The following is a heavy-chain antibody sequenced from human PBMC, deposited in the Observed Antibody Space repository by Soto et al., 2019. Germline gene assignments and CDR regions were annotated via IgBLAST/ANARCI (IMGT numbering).Heavy chain of an antibody. V-gene: IGHV3-33*01. CDR3: ARPPYYYDSSGYYPY. Sequence: PGGSLRLSCAASGFTFSSYGMHWVRQAPGKGLEWVAVIWYDGSNKYYADSVKGRFTISRDNSKNTLYLQMNSLRAEDTAVYYCARPPYYYDSSGYYPYWGQGTLVTVSS. D-gene: IGHD3-22*01. CDR2: IWYDGSNK. J-gene: IGHJ4*02. CDR1: GFTFSSYG.